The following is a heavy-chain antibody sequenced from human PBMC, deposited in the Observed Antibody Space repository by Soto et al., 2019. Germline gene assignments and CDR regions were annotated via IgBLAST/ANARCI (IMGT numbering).Heavy chain of an antibody. J-gene: IGHJ5*02. CDR3: ARGLMIGGVIVLGWFDP. CDR1: GGSFSSYH. CDR2: IHYSGST. V-gene: IGHV4-59*01. Sequence: QVQLQESGPGLMKPSGTLSLTCTVSGGSFSSYHWSWIRLSPGKGLEWIGYIHYSGSTNYNPSLKSRVTISIDTSKNQFSLRLSSVTAADTAVYYCARGLMIGGVIVLGWFDPWGQGTLVTVSS. D-gene: IGHD3-10*01.